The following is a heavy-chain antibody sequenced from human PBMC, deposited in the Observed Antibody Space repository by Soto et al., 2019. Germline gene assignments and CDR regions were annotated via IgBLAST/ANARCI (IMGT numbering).Heavy chain of an antibody. CDR2: IDWDDDK. J-gene: IGHJ4*02. V-gene: IGHV2-70*01. D-gene: IGHD2-15*01. CDR3: ARGYAAVAAY. Sequence: SSAALGTETRRVGLACSFCGLSLNYSEMCVSSIRAPLGKALEWLALIDWDDDKYYSTSLKTRLTISKDTCKHQVVLTMTNMDPVDTATYYCARGYAAVAAYWGKGTPVPVSP. CDR1: GLSLNYSEMC.